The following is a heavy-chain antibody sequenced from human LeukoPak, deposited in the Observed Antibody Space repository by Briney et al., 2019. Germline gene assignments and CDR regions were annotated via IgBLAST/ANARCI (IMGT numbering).Heavy chain of an antibody. D-gene: IGHD5-18*01. J-gene: IGHJ6*03. V-gene: IGHV1-18*01. Sequence: ASVKVSCKASGYTFTSYGISWVRQAPGQGLEWMGWISAYNGNTNYAQKLQGRVTMTTDTSTSTAYMELRSLRSDDTAVYYCAREVETAMVSTLYYYYYRDVWAKGPRSPSP. CDR2: ISAYNGNT. CDR1: GYTFTSYG. CDR3: AREVETAMVSTLYYYYYRDV.